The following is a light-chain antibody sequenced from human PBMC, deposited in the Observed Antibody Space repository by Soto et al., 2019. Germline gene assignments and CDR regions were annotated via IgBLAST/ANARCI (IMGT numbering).Light chain of an antibody. J-gene: IGKJ1*01. CDR2: DAS. V-gene: IGKV1-5*01. CDR3: QQYNSYSRT. Sequence: DIQMTQSPSSLSASVGDRVTIPCRASQSISSYLAWYQQKPGKAPKLMIYDASSLESGVPSRFSGSGSGTEFTLTISSLQPDDVATYYCQQYNSYSRTLGQGTKVDIK. CDR1: QSISSY.